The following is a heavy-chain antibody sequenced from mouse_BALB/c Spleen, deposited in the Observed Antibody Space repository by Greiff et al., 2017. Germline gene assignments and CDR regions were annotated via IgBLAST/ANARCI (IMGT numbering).Heavy chain of an antibody. V-gene: IGHV1S29*02. CDR1: GYTFTDYN. D-gene: IGHD2-13*01. J-gene: IGHJ4*01. Sequence: VQLQQSGPELVEPGASVKISCKASGYTFTDYNMHWVKQSHGKSLEWIGYIYPYNGGTGYNQKFKSKATLTVDNSSSTAYMELRSLTSEDSAVYYCARYGDYFYAMDYWGQGTSVTVSS. CDR3: ARYGDYFYAMDY. CDR2: IYPYNGGT.